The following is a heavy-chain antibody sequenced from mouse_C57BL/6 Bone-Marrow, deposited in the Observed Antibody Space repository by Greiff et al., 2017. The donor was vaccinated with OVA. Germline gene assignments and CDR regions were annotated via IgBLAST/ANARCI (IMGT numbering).Heavy chain of an antibody. Sequence: EVQLVESGGGLVQPGGSLSLSCAASGFTFTDYYMSWVRQPPGTALEWLGFIRNKANGYTTEYSASVKGRFTISRDNSQSILYLQMKALRAEDSATYYCATDPYYSFWYFDVWGTGTTVTVSS. V-gene: IGHV7-3*01. J-gene: IGHJ1*03. CDR1: GFTFTDYY. D-gene: IGHD2-12*01. CDR2: IRNKANGYTT. CDR3: ATDPYYSFWYFDV.